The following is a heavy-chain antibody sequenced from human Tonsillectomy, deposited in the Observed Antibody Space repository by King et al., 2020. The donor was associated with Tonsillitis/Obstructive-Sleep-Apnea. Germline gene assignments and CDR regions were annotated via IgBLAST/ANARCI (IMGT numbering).Heavy chain of an antibody. D-gene: IGHD2-2*01. Sequence: VQLVESGGDLVQPGGSLTLSCVASGFTFSSYNMNWVRQVPGKGPEWVSFISGSGATKYYAESVKGRFTISRDNAKNSLYLQMNSLRDDDTALYYCARGTYACGGGGLWGQGTLVTVSS. V-gene: IGHV3-48*02. CDR1: GFTFSSYN. CDR3: ARGTYACGGGGL. CDR2: ISGSGATK. J-gene: IGHJ4*02.